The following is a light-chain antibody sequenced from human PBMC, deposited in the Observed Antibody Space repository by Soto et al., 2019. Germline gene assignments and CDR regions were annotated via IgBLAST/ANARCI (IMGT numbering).Light chain of an antibody. CDR1: SSDVGAYNY. CDR3: SAHTRSSTYV. V-gene: IGLV2-14*01. Sequence: QSALTQPASVSGSPGQSITIPCTGTSSDVGAYNYVSWYQQHPGKAPKLMIYEVSNRPSGVSNRFSGSKSGNTASLTISGLQAEDEADYYCSAHTRSSTYVFGTGTKLTVL. J-gene: IGLJ1*01. CDR2: EVS.